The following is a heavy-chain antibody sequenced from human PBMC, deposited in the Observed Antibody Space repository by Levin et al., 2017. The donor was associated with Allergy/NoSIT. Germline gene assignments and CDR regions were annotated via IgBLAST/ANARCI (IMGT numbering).Heavy chain of an antibody. Sequence: ASVKVSCKASGYTFTSYDINWVRQATGQGLEWMGWMNPNSGNTGYAQKFQGRVTMTRNTSISTAYMELSSLRSEDTAVYYCASIAAAGTGDYYYYGMDVWGQGTTVTVSS. D-gene: IGHD6-13*01. CDR3: ASIAAAGTGDYYYYGMDV. CDR1: GYTFTSYD. V-gene: IGHV1-8*01. CDR2: MNPNSGNT. J-gene: IGHJ6*02.